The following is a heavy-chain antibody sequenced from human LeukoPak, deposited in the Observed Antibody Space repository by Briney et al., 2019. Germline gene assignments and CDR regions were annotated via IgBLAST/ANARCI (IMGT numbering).Heavy chain of an antibody. CDR1: GYTFTAYY. J-gene: IGHJ4*02. V-gene: IGHV1-2*02. CDR2: INPNSGAT. D-gene: IGHD1-7*01. CDR3: ASQNWNYGYGGFDY. Sequence: ASVKVSCKASGYTFTAYYIHWVRQAPGQGLEWMGWINPNSGATNYAQKFQDRVTMTRDMSTSTVYMELSSLRSEDTAVYYCASQNWNYGYGGFDYWGQGTLVTVSS.